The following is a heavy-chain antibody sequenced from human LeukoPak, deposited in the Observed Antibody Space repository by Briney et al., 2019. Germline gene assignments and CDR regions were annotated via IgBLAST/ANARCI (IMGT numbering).Heavy chain of an antibody. J-gene: IGHJ4*02. D-gene: IGHD2-2*01. CDR1: GYTFTSYG. V-gene: IGHV1-18*01. CDR3: ARSVVVPASDDY. CDR2: ISAYNGNT. Sequence: ASVTVSFTGSGYTFTSYGISWVRQAPGQGREWMGWISAYNGNTNYAQKLQGRVTMTTDTSTSTAYMELRSLRSDDTAVYYCARSVVVPASDDYWGQGTLVTVSS.